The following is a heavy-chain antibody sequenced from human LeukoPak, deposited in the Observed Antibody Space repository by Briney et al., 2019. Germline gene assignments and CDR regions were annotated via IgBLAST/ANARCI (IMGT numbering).Heavy chain of an antibody. CDR2: ISGSGGST. D-gene: IGHD6-19*01. CDR3: AKDSVAGTGSLDY. CDR1: GFTLSSYA. J-gene: IGHJ4*02. V-gene: IGHV3-23*01. Sequence: PGGSLRLSCAASGFTLSSYAMSWVRQAPGKGLEWFSAISGSGGSTYYADSVKGRFTISRDNSKDTLYLQMNSLRAEDTAVYYCAKDSVAGTGSLDYWGQGTLVTVSS.